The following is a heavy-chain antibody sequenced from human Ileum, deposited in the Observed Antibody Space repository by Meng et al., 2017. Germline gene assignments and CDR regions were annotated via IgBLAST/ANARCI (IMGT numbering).Heavy chain of an antibody. J-gene: IGHJ4*02. Sequence: GRLPGSGPGLGEPSGPLSLTCAGSGRSISSSDWWSWVRQPPGKGREWIAEMNLGGGPNYNPSLKSRVTMSVDKSNDHLSLQLTSVTAADTAVYYCATSGDNSGFYLGYWGPGILVTVSS. CDR1: GRSISSSDW. CDR2: MNLGGGP. D-gene: IGHD3-22*01. V-gene: IGHV4-4*02. CDR3: ATSGDNSGFYLGY.